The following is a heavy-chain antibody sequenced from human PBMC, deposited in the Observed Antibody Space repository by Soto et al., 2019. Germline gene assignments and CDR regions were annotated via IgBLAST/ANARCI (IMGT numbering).Heavy chain of an antibody. J-gene: IGHJ4*02. D-gene: IGHD6-19*01. Sequence: GGSLRLSCAASGFTFDDYAMHWVRQAPGKGLEWVSLISWDGGSTYYADSVKGRFTISRDNSKNSLYLQMNSLRAEDTALYYCAKGGYGVAVAGSFDYWGQGTLVPVSS. CDR2: ISWDGGST. V-gene: IGHV3-43D*03. CDR3: AKGGYGVAVAGSFDY. CDR1: GFTFDDYA.